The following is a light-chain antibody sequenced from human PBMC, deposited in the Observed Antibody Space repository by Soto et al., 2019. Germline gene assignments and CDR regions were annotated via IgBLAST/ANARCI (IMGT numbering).Light chain of an antibody. Sequence: QSVLTQPPSASGTPGQRVTISCSGSSSNIGENTVTWYQQLPGTAPKVLIYSDDQRPSGVPDRFSASKSGTSASLAISGLQSEDAADYYCAAWDDNLDGWMFGGGTKVTVL. CDR1: SSNIGENT. CDR3: AAWDDNLDGWM. J-gene: IGLJ3*02. CDR2: SDD. V-gene: IGLV1-44*01.